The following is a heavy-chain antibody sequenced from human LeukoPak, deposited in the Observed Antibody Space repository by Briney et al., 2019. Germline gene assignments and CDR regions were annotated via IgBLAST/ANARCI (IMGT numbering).Heavy chain of an antibody. V-gene: IGHV3-33*06. D-gene: IGHD3-22*01. J-gene: IGHJ2*01. CDR3: AKDYGFITPYCYFDL. Sequence: GGSLSLSCAASGFTFSSYGMHWVRQAPGKGLEWVALIWYDGSNKDYADSVKGRFTISRDNSKNTVYLQMNSLRAEDTAVYYCAKDYGFITPYCYFDLWGRGTLVTVSS. CDR2: IWYDGSNK. CDR1: GFTFSSYG.